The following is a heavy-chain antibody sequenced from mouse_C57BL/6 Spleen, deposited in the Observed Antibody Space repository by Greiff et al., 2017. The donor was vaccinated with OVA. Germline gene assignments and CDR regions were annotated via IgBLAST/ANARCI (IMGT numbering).Heavy chain of an antibody. CDR1: GYSFTDYN. Sequence: EVKLQESGPELVKPGASVSMSCKASGYSFTDYNMYCWKQNYGKSIVWIGYINPNNGGTSYNQKFKGKATLTVNKSTSPSYMELRSLTSEDSAAYYCARSGAMGHAWFAYWGQGTLVTVSA. J-gene: IGHJ3*01. CDR3: ARSGAMGHAWFAY. V-gene: IGHV1-22*01. D-gene: IGHD1-1*02. CDR2: INPNNGGT.